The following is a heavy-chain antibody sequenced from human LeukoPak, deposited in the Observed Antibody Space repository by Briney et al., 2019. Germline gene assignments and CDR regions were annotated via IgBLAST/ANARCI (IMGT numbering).Heavy chain of an antibody. CDR3: ARVVSPYCSSTSCYWNYYYGMDV. J-gene: IGHJ6*02. CDR1: GYSFTSYW. Sequence: GESLKISCKGSGYSFTSYWIGWVRQMPGKGLEWMGIIYPGDSDTRYSPSFQGQVTISADKSISTAYLQWSSLKASDTAMYYCARVVSPYCSSTSCYWNYYYGMDVWGQGTTATVSS. CDR2: IYPGDSDT. D-gene: IGHD2-2*01. V-gene: IGHV5-51*01.